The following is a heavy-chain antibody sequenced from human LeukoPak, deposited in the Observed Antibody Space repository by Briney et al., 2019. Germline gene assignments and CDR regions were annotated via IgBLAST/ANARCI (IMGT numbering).Heavy chain of an antibody. J-gene: IGHJ3*02. CDR2: ISAYNGNT. V-gene: IGHV1-18*01. CDR1: GYTFTSYG. D-gene: IGHD2-2*02. Sequence: EASVKVSCKASGYTFTSYGISWVRQAPGQGLEWMGWISAYNGNTNYAQKLQGRVTMTTDTSTSTAYMELRSLRSDDTAVYYCARGGGGYCSSTSCYRSNHDAFDIWGQGTMVTVSS. CDR3: ARGGGGYCSSTSCYRSNHDAFDI.